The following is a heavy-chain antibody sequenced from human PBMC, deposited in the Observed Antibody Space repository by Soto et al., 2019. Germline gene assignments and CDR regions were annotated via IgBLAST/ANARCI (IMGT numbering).Heavy chain of an antibody. D-gene: IGHD5-12*01. CDR2: ISSSSSTI. J-gene: IGHJ3*02. CDR1: GFTFSSYS. Sequence: GGSLRLSCAASGFTFSSYSMNWVRQAPGKGLEWVSYISSSSSTIYYADSVKGRFTISRDNAKNSLYLQMNSLRDEDTAVYYCARVGLQLSVDAFDIWGQGTMVTVSS. CDR3: ARVGLQLSVDAFDI. V-gene: IGHV3-48*02.